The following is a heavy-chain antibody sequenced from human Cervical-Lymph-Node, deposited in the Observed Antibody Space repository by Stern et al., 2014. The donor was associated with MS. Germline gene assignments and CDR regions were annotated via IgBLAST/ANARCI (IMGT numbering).Heavy chain of an antibody. J-gene: IGHJ4*02. Sequence: QVQLVESGGDVVQPGKSLRLSCAASGFTFSNYGMHWVRQAPGKGLEWVAVIWRDGSEKYYADSVKGRFTVSRDNSKNTVYLQMNSLRAEDTALYYCATITPVDYWGQGTLVIVSS. CDR2: IWRDGSEK. V-gene: IGHV3-33*01. D-gene: IGHD1-14*01. CDR3: ATITPVDY. CDR1: GFTFSNYG.